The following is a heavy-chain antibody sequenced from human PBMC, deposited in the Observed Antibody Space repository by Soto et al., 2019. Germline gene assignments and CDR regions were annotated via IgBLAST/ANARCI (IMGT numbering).Heavy chain of an antibody. D-gene: IGHD2-2*01. CDR2: ISGGGGTT. Sequence: PGGSLRLSFSASEFTFSSYAMNWVRQAPGKGLEWVSVISGGGGTTYYADSVKGRFTISRDNSKNTLYLQMNSLRAEDTAVYYCAKGGSHSGTRRNWFDPWGQGTLVTVSS. J-gene: IGHJ5*02. CDR1: EFTFSSYA. CDR3: AKGGSHSGTRRNWFDP. V-gene: IGHV3-23*01.